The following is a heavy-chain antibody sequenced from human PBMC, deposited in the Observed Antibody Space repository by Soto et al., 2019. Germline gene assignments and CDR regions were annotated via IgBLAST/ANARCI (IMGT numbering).Heavy chain of an antibody. CDR3: ARVKGSDRTGVHYYYYYYMDV. Sequence: GGSLRLSCAASGFTFSSYAMHWVRQAPGKGLEYVSAISSNGGSTYYANSVKGRFTISRDNSKNTLYLQMGSLRAEDMAVYYCARVKGSDRTGVHYYYYYYMDVWGKGTTVTVSS. CDR1: GFTFSSYA. D-gene: IGHD7-27*01. CDR2: ISSNGGST. J-gene: IGHJ6*03. V-gene: IGHV3-64*01.